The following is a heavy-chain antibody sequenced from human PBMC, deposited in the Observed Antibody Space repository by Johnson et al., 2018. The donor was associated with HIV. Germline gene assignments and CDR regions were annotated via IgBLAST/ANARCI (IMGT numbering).Heavy chain of an antibody. CDR3: ARGRLNHFPDAFDI. D-gene: IGHD3-16*01. CDR1: GFTFSRYA. J-gene: IGHJ3*02. V-gene: IGHV3-30-3*01. Sequence: QVQLVESGGGVVQPGRSLRLSCAPSGFTFSRYAMHWVRQAPGKGLEWVAVISYHRSNKYYADSVKGRFTISRDNSKNTLYLQMNSLRAEDTAVYYCARGRLNHFPDAFDIWGQGTMVTVSS. CDR2: ISYHRSNK.